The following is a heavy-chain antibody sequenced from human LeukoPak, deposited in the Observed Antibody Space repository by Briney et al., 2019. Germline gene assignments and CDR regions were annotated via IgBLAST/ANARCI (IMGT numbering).Heavy chain of an antibody. Sequence: SETLSLTCTVSGGSISSGGYYWSWIRQHPGKGLEWIGYIYYSGSTYYNPSLKSRVTISVDTSKNQFSLKLSSVTAADTAVYYCARDGVVEGWFDPWGQGTLVTVSS. J-gene: IGHJ5*02. CDR3: ARDGVVEGWFDP. CDR1: GGSISSGGYY. V-gene: IGHV4-30-4*08. CDR2: IYYSGST. D-gene: IGHD2-15*01.